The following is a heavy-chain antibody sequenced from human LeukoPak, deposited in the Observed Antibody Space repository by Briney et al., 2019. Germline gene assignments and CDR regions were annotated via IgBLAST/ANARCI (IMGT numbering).Heavy chain of an antibody. CDR1: GGSISSSSYY. CDR2: IYYSGST. D-gene: IGHD2-8*01. Sequence: SETLSLTCTVSGGSISSSSYYWGWIRQPPGKGLEWIGSIYYSGSTYYNPSLKSRVTISVDTSKNQFSLKLSSVTAADTAVYYCARQDVVIIPTAHEFNWFDPWGQGTLVTVSS. J-gene: IGHJ5*02. V-gene: IGHV4-39*07. CDR3: ARQDVVIIPTAHEFNWFDP.